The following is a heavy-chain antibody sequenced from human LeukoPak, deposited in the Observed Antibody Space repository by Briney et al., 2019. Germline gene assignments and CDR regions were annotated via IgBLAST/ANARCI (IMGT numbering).Heavy chain of an antibody. Sequence: GGSLRLSCAASGFTFSSYEMNWVRQAPGKGLERVSYISSSGSTIYYADSVKGRFTISRDNATNSLYLQMNSLRAEDTALYYCARGGRMVSYYYYYMDVWGKGTTVTVSS. CDR3: ARGGRMVSYYYYYMDV. V-gene: IGHV3-48*03. J-gene: IGHJ6*03. D-gene: IGHD5-18*01. CDR2: ISSSGSTI. CDR1: GFTFSSYE.